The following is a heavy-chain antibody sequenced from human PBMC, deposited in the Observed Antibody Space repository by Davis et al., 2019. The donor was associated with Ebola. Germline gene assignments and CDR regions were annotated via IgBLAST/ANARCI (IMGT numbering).Heavy chain of an antibody. CDR1: GDSIGSSSYY. D-gene: IGHD3-3*01. Sequence: MPSETLSLTCTVSGDSIGSSSYYWGWIRQPPGKGLEWIGSIYYSGSTYYNPSLKSRVTISVDTSKNQFSLKLSSVTAADTAVYYCAARFLEWLFVSWGQGTLVTVSS. CDR2: IYYSGST. CDR3: AARFLEWLFVS. V-gene: IGHV4-39*01. J-gene: IGHJ4*02.